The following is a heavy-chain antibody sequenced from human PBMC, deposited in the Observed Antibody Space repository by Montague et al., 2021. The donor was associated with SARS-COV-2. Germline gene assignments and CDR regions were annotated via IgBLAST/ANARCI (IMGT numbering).Heavy chain of an antibody. J-gene: IGHJ4*02. CDR3: ARGSRKVTMVVGVVLGTAHYFDS. D-gene: IGHD4/OR15-4a*01. CDR1: GGPFSGYY. V-gene: IGHV4-34*01. CDR2: IHDGGRT. Sequence: SETLSLTCAVYGGPFSGYYWSWIRQTPGKGLEWIGEIHDGGRTNYNPSLKSRATISSDTSKNQFSLSLTSVTAADTAVYYCARGSRKVTMVVGVVLGTAHYFDSWGQGIQVTVSS.